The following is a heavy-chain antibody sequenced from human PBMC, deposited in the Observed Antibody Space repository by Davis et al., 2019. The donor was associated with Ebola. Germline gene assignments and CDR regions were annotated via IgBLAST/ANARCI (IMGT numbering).Heavy chain of an antibody. CDR3: ARASIRSTSSWRISTSHYFDY. CDR2: IIPIFGTA. Sequence: SVKVSCKASGGTFSSYAISWVRQAPGQGLEWMGGIIPIFGTANYAQKFQGRVTITADESTSTAYMELSSLRSEDTAVYYCARASIRSTSSWRISTSHYFDYWGQGTLVTVSS. J-gene: IGHJ4*02. D-gene: IGHD6-13*01. CDR1: GGTFSSYA. V-gene: IGHV1-69*13.